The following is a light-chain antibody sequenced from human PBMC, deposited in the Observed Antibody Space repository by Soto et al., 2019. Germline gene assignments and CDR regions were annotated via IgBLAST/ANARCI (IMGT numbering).Light chain of an antibody. CDR3: QQSYSTPPT. CDR2: AAS. J-gene: IGKJ1*01. V-gene: IGKV1-39*01. CDR1: QTILNS. Sequence: DIQMTQSPSSLSASVGDRVTITCRAGQTILNSLNWYQQKPGKAPQLLIYAASSSQTGVPSRFSGSGSGTEFTLTISSLHPEDFAVYYCQQSYSTPPTFGQGTKVEIK.